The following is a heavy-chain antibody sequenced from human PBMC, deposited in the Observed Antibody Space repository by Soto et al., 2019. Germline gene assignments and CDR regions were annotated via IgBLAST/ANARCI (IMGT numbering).Heavy chain of an antibody. V-gene: IGHV1-69*13. D-gene: IGHD2-2*02. Sequence: GPPVKVSCKASGGTFSGYAISWVRQAPGQGLEWMGEIMPMFGTSNYAQKFQGRVTITGDESTSTAYMELSSLRSEDTAVYYCAKGSCSSTSCYKEYYFDLWGQGTLVTVSS. CDR2: IMPMFGTS. CDR1: GGTFSGYA. CDR3: AKGSCSSTSCYKEYYFDL. J-gene: IGHJ4*02.